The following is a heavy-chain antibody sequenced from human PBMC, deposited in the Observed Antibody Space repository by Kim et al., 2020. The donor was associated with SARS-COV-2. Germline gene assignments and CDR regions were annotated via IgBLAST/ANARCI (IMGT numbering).Heavy chain of an antibody. CDR3: ARPSITEGFDY. D-gene: IGHD6-6*01. CDR1: GLAFNNNW. J-gene: IGHJ4*02. Sequence: GGSLRLSCAASGLAFNNNWMSWLRQTPGKGPEWVAHIKQDGSETYYGVSVKGRCTISRDNTKNSLFLQMNGLKVEDTAVYHCARPSITEGFDYWGQGTL. CDR2: IKQDGSET. V-gene: IGHV3-7*01.